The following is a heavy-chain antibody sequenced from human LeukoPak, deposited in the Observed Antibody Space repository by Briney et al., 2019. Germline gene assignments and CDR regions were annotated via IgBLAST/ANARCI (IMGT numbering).Heavy chain of an antibody. CDR2: INHSGST. J-gene: IGHJ4*02. CDR1: GGSFSGYY. D-gene: IGHD4-17*01. Sequence: SETLSLTRAVYGGSFSGYYWSWIRQPPGKGLEWIGEINHSGSTNYNPSLKSRVTISVDTSKNQFSLKLSSVTAADTAVYYCARGIRATVSNWGQGTLVTVSS. CDR3: ARGIRATVSN. V-gene: IGHV4-34*01.